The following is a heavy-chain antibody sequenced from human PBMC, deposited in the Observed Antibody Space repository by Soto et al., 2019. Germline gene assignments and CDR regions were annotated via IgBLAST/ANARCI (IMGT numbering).Heavy chain of an antibody. D-gene: IGHD6-13*01. J-gene: IGHJ5*02. CDR2: IIPIFGTA. CDR1: GGTFSSYA. V-gene: IGHV1-69*01. CDR3: ARDWQQQLSFRDNWFDP. Sequence: VKVSCKASGGTFSSYAISWVRQAPGQGLEWMGGIIPIFGTANYAQKFQGRVTITADESTSTAYMELSSLRSEDTAVHYCARDWQQQLSFRDNWFDPWGQGTLVTVSS.